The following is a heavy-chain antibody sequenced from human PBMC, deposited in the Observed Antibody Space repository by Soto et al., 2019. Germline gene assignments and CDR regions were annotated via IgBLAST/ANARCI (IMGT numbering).Heavy chain of an antibody. Sequence: PGGSLRLSCAASGFTFRTNDMSWVRQAPGKGLEWVSGISGADGSTSYIDSVKGRFTIPRDDSKNTLYLQMNSLRAEDTAVYYCAKRGCSTASCSYFDYWGQGTLVTVSS. D-gene: IGHD2-2*01. J-gene: IGHJ4*02. CDR3: AKRGCSTASCSYFDY. CDR1: GFTFRTND. CDR2: ISGADGST. V-gene: IGHV3-23*01.